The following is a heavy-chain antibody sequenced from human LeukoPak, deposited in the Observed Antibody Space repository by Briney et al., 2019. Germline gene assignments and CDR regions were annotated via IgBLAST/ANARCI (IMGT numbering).Heavy chain of an antibody. D-gene: IGHD6-6*01. J-gene: IGHJ4*02. CDR2: INPNSGGT. Sequence: ATVKVSCKASGYTFTGYYMHWVRQAPGQGLEWMGWINPNSGGTNYAQKFQGRVTMTRDTSISTAYMELSRLRSDDTAVYYCARESIAARRFDYWGQGTLVTVSS. CDR1: GYTFTGYY. V-gene: IGHV1-2*02. CDR3: ARESIAARRFDY.